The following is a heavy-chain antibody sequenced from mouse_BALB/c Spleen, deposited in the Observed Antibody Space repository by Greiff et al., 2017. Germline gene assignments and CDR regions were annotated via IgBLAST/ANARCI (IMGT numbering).Heavy chain of an antibody. CDR3: ARDYAMDY. CDR2: ISDGGSYT. CDR1: GFTFSDYY. Sequence: EVQLQESGGGLVKPGGSLKLSCAASGFTFSDYYMYWVRQTPEKRLEWVATISDGGSYTYYPDSVKGRFTISRDNAKNNLYLQMSSLKSEDTAMYYCARDYAMDYWGQGTSVTVSS. J-gene: IGHJ4*01. V-gene: IGHV5-4*02.